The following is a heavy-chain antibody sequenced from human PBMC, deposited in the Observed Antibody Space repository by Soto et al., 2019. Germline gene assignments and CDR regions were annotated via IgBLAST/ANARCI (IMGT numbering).Heavy chain of an antibody. CDR3: ARGERREYCISTSCYNLWFDP. CDR2: IYHSGST. D-gene: IGHD2-2*02. V-gene: IGHV4-30-2*01. J-gene: IGHJ5*02. Sequence: SETLSLTCAISGGSISSGGYSWSWIRQPPGKGLEWIGYIYHSGSTYYNPSFKSRATISVDRSKNQFSLKLSSVTAADTAVHYCARGERREYCISTSCYNLWFDPWGQGTLVTVS. CDR1: GGSISSGGYS.